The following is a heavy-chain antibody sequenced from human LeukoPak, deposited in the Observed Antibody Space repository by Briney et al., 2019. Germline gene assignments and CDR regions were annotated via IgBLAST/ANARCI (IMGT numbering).Heavy chain of an antibody. J-gene: IGHJ3*02. D-gene: IGHD2-2*01. CDR2: INHSGST. CDR1: GGSFSGYY. V-gene: IGHV4-34*01. CDR3: ARPYCSSTSCQDAFDI. Sequence: SETLSLTCAVYGGSFSGYYWSWIRQPPGKGLEWIGEINHSGSTNYNPSLKSRVTISVDTSKNQFSLKLSSVTAADTAVYYCARPYCSSTSCQDAFDIWGQGTMVTVSS.